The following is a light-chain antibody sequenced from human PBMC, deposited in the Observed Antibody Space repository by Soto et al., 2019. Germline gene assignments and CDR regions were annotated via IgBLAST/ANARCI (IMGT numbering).Light chain of an antibody. CDR2: EGS. V-gene: IGLV2-23*01. J-gene: IGLJ3*02. CDR3: CSYAGTSTLGV. CDR1: SSDVGSYNF. Sequence: QSVLTQPASVSGSPGQSITISCTGTSSDVGSYNFVSWYQQHPGKAPKLMIYEGSKRPSGVSNRFSGSKSGYTASLTISGLQAEDEAAYYCCSYAGTSTLGVFGGGTKVTVL.